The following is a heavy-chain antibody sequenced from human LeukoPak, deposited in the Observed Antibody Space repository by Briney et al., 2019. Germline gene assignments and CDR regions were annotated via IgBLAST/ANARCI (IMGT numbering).Heavy chain of an antibody. Sequence: GGSLRLFCGASGFTYKYYWMLWLRQAPGKGVEWLGNIKEDGSAKRYADSVRGRFTISRDNAQTTLYLQMNSLRAEDTAVYYCARASDPWLQLTWGQGTLVTVSS. D-gene: IGHD5-24*01. CDR2: IKEDGSAK. CDR3: ARASDPWLQLT. J-gene: IGHJ5*02. CDR1: GFTYKYYW. V-gene: IGHV3-7*05.